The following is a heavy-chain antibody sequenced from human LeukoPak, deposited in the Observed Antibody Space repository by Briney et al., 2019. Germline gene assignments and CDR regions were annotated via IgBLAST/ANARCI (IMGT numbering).Heavy chain of an antibody. Sequence: KPSETLSLTCTVSGASISSGDYYWSWIRQPPGKGLEWIGYIYYSGSTYYNPSLKSRVTISVDTSKNQFSLKLSSVTAADTAVYYCARWRLMWFGELSGFDYWGQGTLVTVSS. CDR2: IYYSGST. J-gene: IGHJ4*02. CDR1: GASISSGDYY. V-gene: IGHV4-30-4*01. D-gene: IGHD3-10*01. CDR3: ARWRLMWFGELSGFDY.